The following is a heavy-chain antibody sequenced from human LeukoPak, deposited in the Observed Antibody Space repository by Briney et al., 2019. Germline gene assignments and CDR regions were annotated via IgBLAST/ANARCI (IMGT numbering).Heavy chain of an antibody. CDR2: INPNNGGT. CDR3: ARTGAIGSNTWLAP. CDR1: GYTFTGYY. V-gene: IGHV1-2*02. J-gene: IGHJ5*02. D-gene: IGHD7-27*01. Sequence: VASVKVSCKASGYTFTGYYMHWVRQAPGQGLEWTGWINPNNGGTNYAQKFQGRVTMTRETSISTAYMDLSRLRSDDTAVYYCARTGAIGSNTWLAPWGQGTLVTVSS.